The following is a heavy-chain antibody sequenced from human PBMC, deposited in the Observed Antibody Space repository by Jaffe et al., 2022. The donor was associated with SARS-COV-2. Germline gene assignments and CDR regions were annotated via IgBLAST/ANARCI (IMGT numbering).Heavy chain of an antibody. CDR3: ARGWMFYDSSVYHYRDWYFDL. J-gene: IGHJ2*01. CDR2: ISYDGTNK. V-gene: IGHV3-30-3*01. Sequence: QVQLVESGGGVVQPGRSLRLSCAASGFTFSSYAVHWVRQPPGKGLEWVTVISYDGTNKYYADSVKGRVTVSRDNSKNTLYLQMNSLRAEDTAVYYCARGWMFYDSSVYHYRDWYFDLWGRGTLVTVSS. CDR1: GFTFSSYA. D-gene: IGHD3-22*01.